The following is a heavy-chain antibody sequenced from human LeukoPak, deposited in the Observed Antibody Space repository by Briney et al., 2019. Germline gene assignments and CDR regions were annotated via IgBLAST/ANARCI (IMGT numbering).Heavy chain of an antibody. V-gene: IGHV4-4*02. D-gene: IGHD6-19*01. CDR2: IYHSGST. CDR3: ARDPYSSGWWDY. CDR1: GGSISSSNW. Sequence: SETLSVTCAVSGGSISSSNWWSWVRQPPGKGLEWIGEIYHSGSTNYNPSLKSRVTISVDTSKNQFSLKLSSVTAADTAVYYCARDPYSSGWWDYWGQGTLVTVSS. J-gene: IGHJ4*02.